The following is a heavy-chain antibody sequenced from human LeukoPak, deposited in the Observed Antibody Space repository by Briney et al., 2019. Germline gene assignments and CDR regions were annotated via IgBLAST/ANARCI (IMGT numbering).Heavy chain of an antibody. V-gene: IGHV3-23*01. J-gene: IGHJ4*02. Sequence: GGSLRLSCAASGFTFSSYAMSWVRQPPGKGLEWVSAISGSGGSTYYADSVTGRFTISRDNSKNTLYLQMNSLRAEDTAVYYCAKAAMIVVVITHFDYWGQGTLVTVSS. CDR3: AKAAMIVVVITHFDY. CDR1: GFTFSSYA. D-gene: IGHD3-22*01. CDR2: ISGSGGST.